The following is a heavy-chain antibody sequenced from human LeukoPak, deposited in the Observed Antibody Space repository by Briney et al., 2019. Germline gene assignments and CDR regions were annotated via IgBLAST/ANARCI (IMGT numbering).Heavy chain of an antibody. J-gene: IGHJ3*02. CDR3: ARDAVGVVRGVTLDAFDI. CDR1: GGSISSGSYY. V-gene: IGHV4-61*02. Sequence: SETLSLTCTVSGGSISSGSYYWSWIRQPAGTGLEWIGRIYTSGSTNYNPSLKSRVTISVDTSKNQFSLKLSSVTAADTAVYYCARDAVGVVRGVTLDAFDIWGQGTMVTVSS. D-gene: IGHD3-10*01. CDR2: IYTSGST.